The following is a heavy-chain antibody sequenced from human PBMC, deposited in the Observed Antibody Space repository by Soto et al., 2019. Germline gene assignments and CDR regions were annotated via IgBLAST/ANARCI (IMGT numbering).Heavy chain of an antibody. Sequence: ASVKVSCKASGGTFSSYTISWVRQAPGQGLEWMGRIIPILGIANYAQKFQGRVTITADKSMSTAYMELSSLRSEDTAVYYCARAIAVAGMDPDAFDIWGQGTMVTVSS. V-gene: IGHV1-69*02. J-gene: IGHJ3*02. CDR3: ARAIAVAGMDPDAFDI. CDR2: IIPILGIA. D-gene: IGHD6-19*01. CDR1: GGTFSSYT.